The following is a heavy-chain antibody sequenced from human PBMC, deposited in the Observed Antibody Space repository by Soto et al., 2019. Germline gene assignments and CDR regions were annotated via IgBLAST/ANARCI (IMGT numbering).Heavy chain of an antibody. CDR3: ARVVGDSSSSYNYYFDY. CDR2: IYHSGST. J-gene: IGHJ4*02. D-gene: IGHD6-13*01. CDR1: GGSISSSNW. V-gene: IGHV4-4*02. Sequence: PSETLSLTCAVSGGSISSSNWWSWVRQPPGKGLEWIGEIYHSGSTNYNPSLKSRVTISVDKSKNQFSLKLSSVTAADTAVYYCARVVGDSSSSYNYYFDYWGQGTLVTVS.